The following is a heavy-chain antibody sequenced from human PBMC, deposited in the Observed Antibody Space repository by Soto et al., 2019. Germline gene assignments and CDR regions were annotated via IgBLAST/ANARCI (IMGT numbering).Heavy chain of an antibody. CDR2: ISSSSSTI. Sequence: GGSLRLSCAASGFTFSSYSMNWVRQAPGKGLEWVSYISSSSSTIYYADSVKGRFTISRDNAKNSLYLQMNSLRDEDTAVYYCARDGQLGGIAARPPPETSSYYGMDVWGQGTTVTVSS. CDR3: ARDGQLGGIAARPPPETSSYYGMDV. CDR1: GFTFSSYS. D-gene: IGHD6-6*01. V-gene: IGHV3-48*02. J-gene: IGHJ6*02.